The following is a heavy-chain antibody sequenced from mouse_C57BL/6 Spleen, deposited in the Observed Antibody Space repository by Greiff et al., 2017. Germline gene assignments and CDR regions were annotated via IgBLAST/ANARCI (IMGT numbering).Heavy chain of an antibody. J-gene: IGHJ3*01. D-gene: IGHD2-1*01. CDR2: IDPNSGGT. Sequence: QVQLQQSGAELVKPGASVKLSCKASGYTFTSYWMHWVKQRPGRGLEWIGRIDPNSGGTKYNEKFKSKATLTVDKPSSTAYMQLSSLTSEDSAVYSCAREGAYGNYVGWFAYWGQGTLVTVSA. V-gene: IGHV1-72*01. CDR3: AREGAYGNYVGWFAY. CDR1: GYTFTSYW.